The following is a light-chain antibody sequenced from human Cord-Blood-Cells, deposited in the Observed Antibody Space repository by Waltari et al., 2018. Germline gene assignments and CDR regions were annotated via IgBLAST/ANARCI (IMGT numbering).Light chain of an antibody. CDR2: AAS. CDR3: QQSYSTLT. Sequence: DIQMTQSPSSLSASVGDRVTITCRASQSISSYLNWYQQKPGKAPKLLIYAASSLQSGVQSRFSGSGSGTDCTLTISRLQPEDFATYYCQQSYSTLTFGGGTKVEIK. V-gene: IGKV1-39*01. CDR1: QSISSY. J-gene: IGKJ4*01.